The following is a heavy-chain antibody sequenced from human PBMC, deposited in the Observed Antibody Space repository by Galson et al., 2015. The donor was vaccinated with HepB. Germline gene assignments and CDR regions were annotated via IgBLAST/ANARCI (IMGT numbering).Heavy chain of an antibody. D-gene: IGHD6-25*01. CDR1: GYTFTSYA. J-gene: IGHJ6*03. CDR3: ASPSPLRRRYYYYMDV. Sequence: SVKVSCKASGYTFTSYAMNWVRQAPGQGLEWMGWINTNTGNPTYAQGFTGRFVFSLDTSVSTAYLQISSLKAEDTAVYYCASPSPLRRRYYYYMDVWGKGTTVTVSS. V-gene: IGHV7-4-1*02. CDR2: INTNTGNP.